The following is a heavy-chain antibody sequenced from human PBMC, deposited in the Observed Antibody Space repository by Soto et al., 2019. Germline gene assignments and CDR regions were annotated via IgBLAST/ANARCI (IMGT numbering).Heavy chain of an antibody. V-gene: IGHV4-31*03. CDR2: IYYSGNT. Sequence: QVQLQESGPGLVKPSQTLSLTCTVSGGSISSGAYYWSWIRQHPGKGLEWIGYIYYSGNTYYNPSLKSRVPISVDTSKNQFSLKLSSVTAADTAVYYCARVGLRLGDYFDYWGQGTLVSVSS. J-gene: IGHJ4*02. D-gene: IGHD3-16*01. CDR1: GGSISSGAYY. CDR3: ARVGLRLGDYFDY.